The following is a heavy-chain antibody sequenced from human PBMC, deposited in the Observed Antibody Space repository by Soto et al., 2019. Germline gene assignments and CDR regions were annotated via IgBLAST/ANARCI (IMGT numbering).Heavy chain of an antibody. J-gene: IGHJ4*02. Sequence: QVQLVQSGAEVKKPGASVKVSCKASGYSFTSYAMHWVRQAPGQRLEWLGWINAGSGYTAYSQKFQGRVTLTSDTSATTAYMELSSLRSEDTAIYDCASGRPGYFDNWGQGTLVTVSS. CDR3: ASGRPGYFDN. V-gene: IGHV1-3*01. D-gene: IGHD6-13*01. CDR1: GYSFTSYA. CDR2: INAGSGYT.